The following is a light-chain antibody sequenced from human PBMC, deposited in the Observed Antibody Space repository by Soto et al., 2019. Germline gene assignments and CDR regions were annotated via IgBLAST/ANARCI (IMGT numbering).Light chain of an antibody. Sequence: EVVLTQSPATLSLSPGERATLSCRASQSVRTYLAWYQQKPGQVPRLLIHDASSRATGIPARFSGSGSGTDFTLTISSLEPEDFAVYYCQQRTNWPSSTFGQWTRLEI. CDR1: QSVRTY. V-gene: IGKV3-11*01. CDR3: QQRTNWPSST. J-gene: IGKJ5*01. CDR2: DAS.